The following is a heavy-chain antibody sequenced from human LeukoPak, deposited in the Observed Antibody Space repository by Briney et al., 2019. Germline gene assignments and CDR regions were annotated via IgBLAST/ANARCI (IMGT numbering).Heavy chain of an antibody. D-gene: IGHD5-18*01. CDR3: ASVGYSYGIDY. V-gene: IGHV1-69*05. Sequence: ASVKVSCKASGGTFSSYAISWVRHAPGQGLEWMGRIITIFGNANYAQKCQGSVTITTDESTSSAYMELSNLRSEDTDVYYCASVGYSYGIDYWGQGTLVTVSS. CDR2: IITIFGNA. CDR1: GGTFSSYA. J-gene: IGHJ4*02.